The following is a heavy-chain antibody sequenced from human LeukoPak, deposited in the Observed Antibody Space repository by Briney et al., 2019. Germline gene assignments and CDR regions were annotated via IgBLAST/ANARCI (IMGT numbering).Heavy chain of an antibody. CDR3: ESDRRVAAHDY. Sequence: GGSLRLSCVASVFTVSSKYMSWVRQAPGKGLEWVSVIYSGGSTYYADSVKGRFTISRDNSKNTLNLQMNSLRAEDTAVYYCESDRRVAAHDYWGQGTLVTVSS. CDR1: VFTVSSKY. CDR2: IYSGGST. J-gene: IGHJ4*02. D-gene: IGHD6-13*01. V-gene: IGHV3-66*01.